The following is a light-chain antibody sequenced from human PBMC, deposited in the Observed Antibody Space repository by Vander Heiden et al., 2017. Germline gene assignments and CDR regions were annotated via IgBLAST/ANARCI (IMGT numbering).Light chain of an antibody. V-gene: IGKV3-11*01. CDR1: QNINHF. CDR3: QQVDTWPLT. CDR2: DAS. Sequence: EILLTHSPATLCLAPGESATLACRASQNINHFLAWYQQKPGQTPRLLFYDASKRATGIPARFSGTGSGTDFTLAISSLEPEDCAVYYCQQVDTWPLTFGGGTKVEIK. J-gene: IGKJ4*01.